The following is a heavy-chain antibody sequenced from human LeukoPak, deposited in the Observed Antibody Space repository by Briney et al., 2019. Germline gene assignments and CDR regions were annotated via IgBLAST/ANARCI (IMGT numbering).Heavy chain of an antibody. Sequence: RTGGSLRLSCAASGFTFDDYAMSWVRQAPRKGLEWVSGIDWNGGSTRYADSVRGRFTISRDNAKNSLYLQMNTLRAEDTAVYYCARDRFGEYPFYYYGMDVWGQGTTVTVSS. J-gene: IGHJ6*02. CDR3: ARDRFGEYPFYYYGMDV. D-gene: IGHD3-10*01. V-gene: IGHV3-20*04. CDR2: IDWNGGST. CDR1: GFTFDDYA.